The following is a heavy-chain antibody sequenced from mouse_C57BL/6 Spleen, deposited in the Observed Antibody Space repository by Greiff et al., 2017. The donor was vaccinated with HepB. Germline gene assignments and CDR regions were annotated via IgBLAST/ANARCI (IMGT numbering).Heavy chain of an antibody. Sequence: EVKLQESGPGLVKPSQSLSLTCTVTGYSITSGYGWNWIRQVPGNKREWMGNISYSGSTNYNPSLKSRISITRDTSKNQFFLQLNSVTTEDTAKYYCARTARIKYWGQGTTLTVSS. CDR3: ARTARIKY. CDR1: GYSITSGYG. V-gene: IGHV3-2*02. CDR2: ISYSGST. D-gene: IGHD1-2*01. J-gene: IGHJ2*01.